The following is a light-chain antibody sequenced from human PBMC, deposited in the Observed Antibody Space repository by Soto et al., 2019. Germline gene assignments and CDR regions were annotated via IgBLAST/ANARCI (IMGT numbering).Light chain of an antibody. CDR3: SSYTSSSTYV. CDR2: DVS. V-gene: IGLV2-14*01. Sequence: QSVLTQPASVSGSPGQSITISCTGTSSDVGGYNYVSWYQQHPGKAPKLMIYDVSNRPSGVSNRFSGSKSGNTASLTISGLQAEHEAAYYCSSYTSSSTYVFGTGTKVTVL. J-gene: IGLJ1*01. CDR1: SSDVGGYNY.